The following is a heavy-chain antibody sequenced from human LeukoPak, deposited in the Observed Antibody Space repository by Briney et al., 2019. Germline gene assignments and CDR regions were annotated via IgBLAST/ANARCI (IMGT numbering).Heavy chain of an antibody. D-gene: IGHD2-2*02. CDR3: ARCGLKGCATSGNCYTSYYYYGMDV. CDR2: IFPHDSDI. V-gene: IGHV5-51*01. CDR1: GYSFLDYW. J-gene: IGHJ6*02. Sequence: GESLKISCKGSGYSFLDYWIGWVRQMPGKGPEWMGIIFPHDSDIKYSPSFQGQVTISVDKSISTAYVQWSSLKASDSAMYYCARCGLKGCATSGNCYTSYYYYGMDVWGQGTAVTVSS.